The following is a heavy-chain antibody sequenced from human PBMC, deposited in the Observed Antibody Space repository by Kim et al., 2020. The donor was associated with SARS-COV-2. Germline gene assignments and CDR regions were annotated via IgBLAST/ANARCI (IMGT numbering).Heavy chain of an antibody. J-gene: IGHJ6*02. D-gene: IGHD3-10*01. V-gene: IGHV5-10-1*01. Sequence: GESLKISCKGSGYSFTSYWISWVRQMPGKGLEWMGRIDPSDSYTNYSPSFQGHVTISADKSISTAYLQWSSLKAPDTAMYYCASQASDTMVRGVISYGMDVWGQGTTVTVSS. CDR3: ASQASDTMVRGVISYGMDV. CDR2: IDPSDSYT. CDR1: GYSFTSYW.